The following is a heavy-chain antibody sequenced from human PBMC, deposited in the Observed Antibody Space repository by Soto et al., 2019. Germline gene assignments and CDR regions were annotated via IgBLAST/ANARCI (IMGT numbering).Heavy chain of an antibody. V-gene: IGHV3-23*01. J-gene: IGHJ4*02. CDR1: GFTLGKYT. CDR2: SYSTGGT. D-gene: IGHD3-9*01. Sequence: EVLLLESGGDVVQPGGSLRLSCAASGFTLGKYTMGWVRQAPGKGLEWVAESYSTGGTEYADSVKGRFTISRDNSKNTLFLQMNSLGVEDTALYYCARDLEPDGIWTFDSWGQGTLVTVSS. CDR3: ARDLEPDGIWTFDS.